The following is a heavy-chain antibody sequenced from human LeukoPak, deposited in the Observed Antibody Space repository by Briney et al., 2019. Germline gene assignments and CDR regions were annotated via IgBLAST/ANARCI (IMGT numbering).Heavy chain of an antibody. D-gene: IGHD3-22*01. V-gene: IGHV4-59*11. CDR2: IYYSGST. Sequence: SETLSLTCTVSGDSINTHYWSWIRQPPGKGLEWIGYIYYSGSTNYNPSLKSRVSISVDTSKNQFSLQLTSVTAADTAVYYCVRDRRYYETNGSPLGWFDPWGQGTLVTVSS. CDR3: VRDRRYYETNGSPLGWFDP. J-gene: IGHJ5*02. CDR1: GDSINTHY.